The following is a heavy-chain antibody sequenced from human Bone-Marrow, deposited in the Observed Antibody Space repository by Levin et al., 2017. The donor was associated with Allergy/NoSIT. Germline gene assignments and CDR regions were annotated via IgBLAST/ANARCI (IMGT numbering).Heavy chain of an antibody. Sequence: ASVKVSCKASGYTFTSYAMHWVRQAPGQRLEWMGWINAGNGNTKYSQKFQGRVTITRDTSASTAYMELSSLRSEDTAVYYCARDRGRTGTTGRNAFDIWGQGTMVTVSS. D-gene: IGHD1-1*01. J-gene: IGHJ3*02. CDR3: ARDRGRTGTTGRNAFDI. V-gene: IGHV1-3*01. CDR1: GYTFTSYA. CDR2: INAGNGNT.